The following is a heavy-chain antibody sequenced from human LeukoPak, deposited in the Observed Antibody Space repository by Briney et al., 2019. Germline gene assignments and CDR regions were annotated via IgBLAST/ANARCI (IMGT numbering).Heavy chain of an antibody. CDR2: IYYSGST. D-gene: IGHD2-2*01. Sequence: SGTLSLTCAVSGGSISSSNWWSWVRQPPGKGLEWIGYIYYSGSTNYNPSLKSRVTISVDTSKNQFSLKLSSVTAADTAVYYCAGESSTLFVRAGPHYYYYGMDVWGQGTTVTVSS. V-gene: IGHV4-4*02. CDR1: GGSISSSNW. J-gene: IGHJ6*02. CDR3: AGESSTLFVRAGPHYYYYGMDV.